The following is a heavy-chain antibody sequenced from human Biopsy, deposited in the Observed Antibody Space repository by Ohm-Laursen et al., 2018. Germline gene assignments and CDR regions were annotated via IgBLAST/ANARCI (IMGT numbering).Heavy chain of an antibody. CDR3: ARVGAGAPSIDYFDY. Sequence: SGTLSFTCTVSGGPIGSFFWSWIRQPPGQGLEWSGYINYSGSTNYNPSLRSRVTMSVDRTKNQFSLELSSVTAADTAVYYCARVGAGAPSIDYFDYWGQGALVTVSS. CDR2: INYSGST. D-gene: IGHD1-26*01. V-gene: IGHV4-59*07. J-gene: IGHJ4*02. CDR1: GGPIGSFF.